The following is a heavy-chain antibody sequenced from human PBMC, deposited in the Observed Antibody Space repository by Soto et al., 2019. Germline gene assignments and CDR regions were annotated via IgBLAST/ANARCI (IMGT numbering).Heavy chain of an antibody. CDR1: GGSISGSSDY. D-gene: IGHD3-22*01. CDR3: AADTSYYYDSSSYYSNWFDP. J-gene: IGHJ5*02. Sequence: PSETLSLTXTVSGGSISGSSDYWGWLRQPPREGLEWSRSIFCRGSTYYNPSLKSRVTLSVDKSKTKFSLKLTSVTAADTAVYYCAADTSYYYDSSSYYSNWFDPWGQGMLVTVSS. V-gene: IGHV4-39*01. CDR2: IFCRGST.